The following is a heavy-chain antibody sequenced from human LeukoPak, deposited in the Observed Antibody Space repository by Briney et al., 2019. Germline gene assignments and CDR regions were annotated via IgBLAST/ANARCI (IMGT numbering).Heavy chain of an antibody. V-gene: IGHV3-23*01. CDR1: GFTFSSYA. CDR3: AKDRSRFLEWSPVDY. CDR2: ISGSGGST. Sequence: PGGSLRLSCAASGFTFSSYAMNWVRQAPGKGLEWVSAISGSGGSTYYADSVKGRFTISRDNSKNTLYLQMNSLRAEDTAVYYCAKDRSRFLEWSPVDYWGQGTLVTVSS. D-gene: IGHD3-3*01. J-gene: IGHJ4*02.